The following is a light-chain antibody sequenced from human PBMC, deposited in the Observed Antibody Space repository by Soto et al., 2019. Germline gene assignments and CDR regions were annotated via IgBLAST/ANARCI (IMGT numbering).Light chain of an antibody. CDR2: GAS. J-gene: IGKJ5*01. Sequence: DIQMTQSPSSLSASVGDRVTIACRASQGISSYLAWYQQKPGKAPKLLIYGASTLQSGVPSRFSGSGSGADFTLTISSLQPEDFAVYYCQQRNVWPPITFGQGTRLEIK. V-gene: IGKV1-9*01. CDR3: QQRNVWPPIT. CDR1: QGISSY.